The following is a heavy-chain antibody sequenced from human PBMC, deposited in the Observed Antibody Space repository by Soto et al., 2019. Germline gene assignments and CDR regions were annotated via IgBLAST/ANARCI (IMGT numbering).Heavy chain of an antibody. V-gene: IGHV3-23*01. Sequence: GGSLRLSCAASGLIVSSNYMNWVRQAPGKGLEWVSAISGSGGSTYYADSVKGRFTISRDNSKNTLYLQMNSLRAEGTAVYYCAKPQYYYDSSGYSGPYYYGMDVWGQGTTVTVSS. CDR1: GLIVSSNY. CDR2: ISGSGGST. CDR3: AKPQYYYDSSGYSGPYYYGMDV. J-gene: IGHJ6*02. D-gene: IGHD3-22*01.